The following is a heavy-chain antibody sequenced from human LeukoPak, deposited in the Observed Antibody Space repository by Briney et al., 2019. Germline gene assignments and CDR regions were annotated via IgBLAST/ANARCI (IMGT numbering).Heavy chain of an antibody. V-gene: IGHV4-39*01. Sequence: SETLSLTCTVSGGSISSSSYYRGWIRQPPGKGLEWIGSIYYSGSTYYNPSLKSRVTISVDTSKNQFSLKLSSVTAADTAVYYCARLRLARGYYFDYWGQGTLVTVSS. CDR3: ARLRLARGYYFDY. CDR2: IYYSGST. CDR1: GGSISSSSYY. D-gene: IGHD6-25*01. J-gene: IGHJ4*02.